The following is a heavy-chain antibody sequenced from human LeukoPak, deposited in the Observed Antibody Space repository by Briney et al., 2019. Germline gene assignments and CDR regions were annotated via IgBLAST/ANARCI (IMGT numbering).Heavy chain of an antibody. Sequence: GGSLRPSCAASGFTFSSNTMNWVRQAPGKGLEWVSCISSSGSYIYYADSVKGRFTISRDNAKNSLYLQMNSLRAEDSAVYYCASGSIAVAGPPFGYWGQDPWSPSPQ. CDR2: ISSSGSYI. V-gene: IGHV3-21*01. CDR1: GFTFSSNT. D-gene: IGHD6-19*01. J-gene: IGHJ4*01. CDR3: ASGSIAVAGPPFGY.